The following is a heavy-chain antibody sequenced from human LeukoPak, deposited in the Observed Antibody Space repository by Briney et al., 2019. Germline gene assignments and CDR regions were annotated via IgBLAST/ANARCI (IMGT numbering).Heavy chain of an antibody. D-gene: IGHD2-15*01. CDR1: GGSISGYY. J-gene: IGHJ5*02. CDR2: MDTSGHT. CDR3: ARPWSHSVAQFGRSFWFDP. Sequence: KTSETLSLTCIVSGGSISGYYWSWIRQPAGKGLEWIGHMDTSGHTNYNSSLMSRVTMSVDTSKNQFSLMLTSATAADLAVYYCARPWSHSVAQFGRSFWFDPWGQGTLVTVSS. V-gene: IGHV4-4*07.